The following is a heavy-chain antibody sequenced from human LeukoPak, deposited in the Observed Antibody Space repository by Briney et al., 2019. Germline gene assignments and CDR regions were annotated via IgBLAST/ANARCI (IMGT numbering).Heavy chain of an antibody. D-gene: IGHD5-24*01. CDR2: ISNSARTI. V-gene: IGHV3-11*01. Sequence: PGGSLRLSCAASGFTFSGYYISWIRQAPGKGLEWVSYISNSARTIHYADSVKGRFTISRDNAKNSVYLQMNSLRAEDTAVYYCAKQGWAPVYFDYWGQGTLVTVSS. CDR1: GFTFSGYY. CDR3: AKQGWAPVYFDY. J-gene: IGHJ4*02.